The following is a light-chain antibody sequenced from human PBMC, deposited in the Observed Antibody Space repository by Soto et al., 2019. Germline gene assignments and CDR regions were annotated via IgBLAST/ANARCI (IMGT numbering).Light chain of an antibody. CDR2: GNS. J-gene: IGLJ3*02. CDR3: QSYDSSLRGSL. CDR1: SSNIGAGYD. V-gene: IGLV1-40*01. Sequence: QPVLTQPPSVSGAPGQRVTISCTGSSSNIGAGYDVHWYQQLPGTAPKLLLYGNSNRPSGVPDRFSGSKSGTSASLAITGLQAEDEADYYCQSYDSSLRGSLFGGGNKVTVL.